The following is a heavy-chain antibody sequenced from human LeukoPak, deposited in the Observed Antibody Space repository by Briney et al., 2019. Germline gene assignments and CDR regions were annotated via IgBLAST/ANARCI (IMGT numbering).Heavy chain of an antibody. J-gene: IGHJ4*02. CDR3: AKDDDYVEYGYYFDF. CDR2: IGGRGTIT. D-gene: IGHD4-17*01. V-gene: IGHV3-23*01. CDR1: GFTFSSYA. Sequence: GGSPRLSCAASGFTFSSYAMRWVRQAPGKGLEWVSAIGGRGTITYYADSVKGRFTISKDNSKNTLYLQMNSLRAEDTAVYYCAKDDDYVEYGYYFDFWGQGTLVTVSS.